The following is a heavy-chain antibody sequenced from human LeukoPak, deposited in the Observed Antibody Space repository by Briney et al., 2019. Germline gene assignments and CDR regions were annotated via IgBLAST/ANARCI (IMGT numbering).Heavy chain of an antibody. V-gene: IGHV4-4*07. Sequence: PSETLSLTCTVSGASISSYYWSWIRQPAGKGLEWIGRIYTSGTTNYNPSLKSRVTISVDKSKNQFSLKLSSVTAADTAVYYCARDYVDTTMGQRFDPWGHGTLVTASS. CDR2: IYTSGTT. D-gene: IGHD5-18*01. J-gene: IGHJ5*02. CDR3: ARDYVDTTMGQRFDP. CDR1: GASISSYY.